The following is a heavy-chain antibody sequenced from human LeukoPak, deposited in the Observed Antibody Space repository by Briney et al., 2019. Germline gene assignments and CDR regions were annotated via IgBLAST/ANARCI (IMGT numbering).Heavy chain of an antibody. V-gene: IGHV1-69*01. CDR3: AREGDRYSSSSFDY. J-gene: IGHJ4*02. Sequence: ASVKVSRKASGGTFSSYAISWVRQAPGQGLEWMGGIIPIFGTANYAQKFQGRVTITADESTSTAYMELSSLRSEDTAVYYCAREGDRYSSSSFDYWGQGTLVTVSS. CDR2: IIPIFGTA. D-gene: IGHD6-6*01. CDR1: GGTFSSYA.